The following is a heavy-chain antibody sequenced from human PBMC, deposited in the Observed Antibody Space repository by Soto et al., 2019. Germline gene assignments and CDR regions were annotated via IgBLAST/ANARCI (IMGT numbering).Heavy chain of an antibody. CDR3: ARDLSDYDILTGYYPGPSFDP. V-gene: IGHV4-59*01. D-gene: IGHD3-9*01. Sequence: SETLSLTCTVSGGSISSDYWSWIRQPPGKGLEWIGYIYYSGSTNYNPSLKSRVTISVDTSKNQFSLKLSSVTAADTAVYYCARDLSDYDILTGYYPGPSFDPWGQGPLVTVS. CDR2: IYYSGST. J-gene: IGHJ5*02. CDR1: GGSISSDY.